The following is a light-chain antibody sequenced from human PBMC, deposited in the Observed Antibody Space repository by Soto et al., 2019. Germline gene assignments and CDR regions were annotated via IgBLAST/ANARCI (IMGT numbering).Light chain of an antibody. Sequence: DIQMTQSPSSLSASVGDRVTITCRASQGILDYVAWFQQKPVKAPRLLIFAASTFHSGVPSRFSGSGPGTDSTLAISSSQPEDAAPYYGQQYYSAPQTFAQGTTVEGK. J-gene: IGKJ1*01. CDR2: AAS. CDR1: QGILDY. CDR3: QQYYSAPQT. V-gene: IGKV1-27*01.